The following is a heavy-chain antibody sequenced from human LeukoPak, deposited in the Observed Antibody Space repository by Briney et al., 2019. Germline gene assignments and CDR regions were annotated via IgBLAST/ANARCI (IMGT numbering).Heavy chain of an antibody. D-gene: IGHD6-13*01. CDR3: ARDGDSSSWSLFDY. CDR1: GYSFTGHY. V-gene: IGHV1-2*02. CDR2: INPKSGGT. Sequence: ASVKVSCKASGYSFTGHYMHWVRQAPGQGLEWMGWINPKSGGTNYAQKFQGRVTMTRDTSISTAYMELSRLRSDDTAVYYCARDGDSSSWSLFDYWGQGTLVTVSS. J-gene: IGHJ4*02.